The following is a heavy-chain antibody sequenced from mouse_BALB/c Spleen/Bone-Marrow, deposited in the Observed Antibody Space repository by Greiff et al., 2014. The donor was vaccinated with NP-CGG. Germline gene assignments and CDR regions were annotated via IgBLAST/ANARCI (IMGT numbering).Heavy chain of an antibody. V-gene: IGHV14-3*02. CDR3: ARLDLCAY. Sequence: VQLQQPGAELVKPGASVKLSCTASGFNIKDTYMHWVKQRPEQGLEWIGRIDPANGNTKYDPKFQGKATITADTSSNTAYLQLSSLTSEDTAVYYCARLDLCAYWGQGTLVTVSA. CDR2: IDPANGNT. J-gene: IGHJ3*01. CDR1: GFNIKDTY.